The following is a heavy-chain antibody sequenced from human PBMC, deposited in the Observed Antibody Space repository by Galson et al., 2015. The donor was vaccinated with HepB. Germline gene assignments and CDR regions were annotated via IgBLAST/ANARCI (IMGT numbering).Heavy chain of an antibody. CDR2: VSPDGRNK. Sequence: SLRLSCAASGFTFKSHSMHWVRQAPGKGLEWVAVVSPDGRNKYYADSVKGRFTISRDNAKNTLNLQMDSLSADDTAVYYCTTEGRPQRFFDLWGRGTLVAVSS. V-gene: IGHV3-30*07. J-gene: IGHJ2*01. CDR3: TTEGRPQRFFDL. CDR1: GFTFKSHS.